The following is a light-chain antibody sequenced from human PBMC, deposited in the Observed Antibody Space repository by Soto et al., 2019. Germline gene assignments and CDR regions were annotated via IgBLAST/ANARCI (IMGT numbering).Light chain of an antibody. Sequence: EIVLTQSPGTLSLSPGERATLSCRASQSVSSSYLTWYQQKPGQAPRLLMYGASSRATGIPDRFSGSGSGTDFTLTISRLEPEDVAVYYCQQYGGSPRTFGQGTKVEIK. CDR2: GAS. CDR3: QQYGGSPRT. CDR1: QSVSSSY. V-gene: IGKV3-20*01. J-gene: IGKJ1*01.